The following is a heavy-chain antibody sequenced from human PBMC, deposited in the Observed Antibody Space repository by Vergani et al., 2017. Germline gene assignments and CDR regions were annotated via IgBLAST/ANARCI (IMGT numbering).Heavy chain of an antibody. Sequence: QVQLVQSGAEVKKPGSSVKVSCKASGGTFSSYTISWVRQAPGQGLEWMGRIIPILGIANYAQKFQGRVTITADTSTSTAYMELSSLRSEDTAVYYCAGDLYYYDSSVYCAAPGDYWGQGTLVTVSS. CDR1: GGTFSSYT. D-gene: IGHD3-22*01. CDR3: AGDLYYYDSSVYCAAPGDY. V-gene: IGHV1-69*08. CDR2: IIPILGIA. J-gene: IGHJ4*02.